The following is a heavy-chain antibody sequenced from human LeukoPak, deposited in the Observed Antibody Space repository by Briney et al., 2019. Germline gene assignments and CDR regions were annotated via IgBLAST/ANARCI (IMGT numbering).Heavy chain of an antibody. CDR1: GGSISSSNW. V-gene: IGHV4-4*02. J-gene: IGHJ3*02. D-gene: IGHD3-16*01. CDR2: IYHSGST. CDR3: ARALAEERGALDI. Sequence: SGTLSLTCAVSGGSISSSNWWSWVRQPPGKGLEWIGEIYHSGSTNYNPSLKSRVTISVDESKNQFSLKLSSVTAADTAVYYCARALAEERGALDIWGQGTMVTVSS.